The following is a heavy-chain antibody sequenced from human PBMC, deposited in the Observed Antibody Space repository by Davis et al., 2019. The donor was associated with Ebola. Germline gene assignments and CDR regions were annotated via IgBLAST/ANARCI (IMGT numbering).Heavy chain of an antibody. D-gene: IGHD3-16*02. CDR3: ARDSPLPDDYIWGSYRPAFDI. J-gene: IGHJ3*02. CDR2: ISAYNGNT. CDR1: GYTFTSYG. V-gene: IGHV1-18*01. Sequence: ASVKVSCKASGYTFTSYGISWVRQAPGQGLEWMGRISAYNGNTNYAQKLQGRVTMTTDTSTSTAYMELRSLRSDDTAVYYCARDSPLPDDYIWGSYRPAFDIWGQGTMVTVSS.